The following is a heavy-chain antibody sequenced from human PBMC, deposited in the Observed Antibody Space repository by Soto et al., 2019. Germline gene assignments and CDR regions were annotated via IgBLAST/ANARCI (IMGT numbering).Heavy chain of an antibody. D-gene: IGHD3-9*01. CDR2: ISTYNGDT. J-gene: IGHJ6*02. Sequence: ASVKVSCKASGYALSTYGISWVRQAPGQGLEWMGWISTYNGDTNYVQNFQGRLTMTADTSTSTAYMELRSLRPDDTAVYYCARDQYPYFDWRVQESDYYYYYGMDVWGQGTTVTVSS. V-gene: IGHV1-18*01. CDR1: GYALSTYG. CDR3: ARDQYPYFDWRVQESDYYYYYGMDV.